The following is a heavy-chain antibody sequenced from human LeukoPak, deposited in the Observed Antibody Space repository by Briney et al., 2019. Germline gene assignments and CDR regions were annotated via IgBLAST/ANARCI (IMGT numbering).Heavy chain of an antibody. V-gene: IGHV4-34*01. J-gene: IGHJ4*02. D-gene: IGHD3-3*01. CDR2: NHSGST. CDR3: ASNPTAWYYDFWSGYFF. Sequence: NHSGSTNYNPSLKTRVTISVDTSKNQFSLKLSSVSAADTAVYYCASNPTAWYYDFWSGYFFWGQGTLVTVSS.